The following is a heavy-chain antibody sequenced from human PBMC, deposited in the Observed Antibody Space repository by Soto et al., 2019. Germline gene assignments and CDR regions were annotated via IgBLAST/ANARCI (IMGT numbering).Heavy chain of an antibody. CDR2: INHSGST. CDR3: ARAPYYYGMDV. J-gene: IGHJ6*02. V-gene: IGHV4-34*01. Sequence: SETLSLTCAVYGGSFSGYYWSWIRQPPGKGLEWIGEINHSGSTNYNPSLKSRVTISVDTSKNQFSLKLSSVTAADTAVYYCARAPYYYGMDVWGQGTTVTVSS. CDR1: GGSFSGYY.